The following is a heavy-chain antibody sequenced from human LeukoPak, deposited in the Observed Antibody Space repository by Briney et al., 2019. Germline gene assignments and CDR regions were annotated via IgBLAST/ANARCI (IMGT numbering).Heavy chain of an antibody. CDR1: GGSIRSYY. CDR2: IYYSGST. D-gene: IGHD3-22*01. CDR3: ARGYDSSTTYYEFYYYMDV. V-gene: IGHV4-59*01. Sequence: SETLSLTCTVSGGSIRSYYWSWIRQPPGKGLEWIGYIYYSGSTNYYPSLKSRVTISVDTSKNQFSLKLSSVTAADTAVYYCARGYDSSTTYYEFYYYMDVWGKGTTVIVSS. J-gene: IGHJ6*03.